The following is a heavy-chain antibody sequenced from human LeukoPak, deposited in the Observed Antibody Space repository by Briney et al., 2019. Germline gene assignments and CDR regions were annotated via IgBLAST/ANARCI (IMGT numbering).Heavy chain of an antibody. V-gene: IGHV4-59*12. Sequence: PSETLSLTCTVSGGSISSYYWSWIRQPPGKGLEWIGYIYYSGSTYYNPSLKSRVTISVDTSKNQFSLKLSSVTAADTAVYYCARAPNYYDSSGYYWEREFDPWGQGTLVTVSS. J-gene: IGHJ5*02. CDR1: GGSISSYY. CDR3: ARAPNYYDSSGYYWEREFDP. D-gene: IGHD3-22*01. CDR2: IYYSGST.